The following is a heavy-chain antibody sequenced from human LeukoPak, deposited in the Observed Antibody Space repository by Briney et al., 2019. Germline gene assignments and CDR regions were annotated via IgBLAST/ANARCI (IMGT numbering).Heavy chain of an antibody. J-gene: IGHJ6*02. CDR1: GFAFDTYS. V-gene: IGHV3-33*01. CDR3: ARDNYGMDV. CDR2: IWYDGNKK. Sequence: GGSLRLSCAASGFAFDTYSMHWVRQAPGKGLEWVAVIWYDGNKKNYADSVKGRFTISRDNSKKTVHLQMDSLRAEDTAVYYCARDNYGMDVWGQGTTVTVSS.